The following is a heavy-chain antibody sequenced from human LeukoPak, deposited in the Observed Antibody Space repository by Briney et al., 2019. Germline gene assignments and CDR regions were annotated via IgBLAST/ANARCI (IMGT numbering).Heavy chain of an antibody. CDR1: GYTFTSYY. Sequence: ASVKVSCKASGYTFTSYYMHWVRQAPGQGLEWMGIINPSGGSTSYAQKFQGRVTMTRDTSTSTVYMELSSLRSEDTAVYYCARDGTYSGGWSDGMDVWGQGTTVTVSS. D-gene: IGHD6-19*01. J-gene: IGHJ6*02. CDR2: INPSGGST. CDR3: ARDGTYSGGWSDGMDV. V-gene: IGHV1-46*01.